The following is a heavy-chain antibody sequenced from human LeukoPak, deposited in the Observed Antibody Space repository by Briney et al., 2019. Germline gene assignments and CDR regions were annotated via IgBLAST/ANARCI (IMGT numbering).Heavy chain of an antibody. Sequence: SETLSLTCAVYGGSFSRYYWSWIRQSPGKGLECIAEIDHRGDTNYNPSVKSRVTISVDTSKNQFSLKMRSLSAADTALYYCARGATISETGYFDFWGQGTLVTVSS. CDR2: IDHRGDT. V-gene: IGHV4-34*01. CDR3: ARGATISETGYFDF. D-gene: IGHD5-24*01. J-gene: IGHJ4*03. CDR1: GGSFSRYY.